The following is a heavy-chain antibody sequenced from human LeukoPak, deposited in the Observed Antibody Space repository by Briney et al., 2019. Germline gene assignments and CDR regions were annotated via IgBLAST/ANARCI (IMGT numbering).Heavy chain of an antibody. CDR2: INHSGST. CDR1: GFTFSSYG. CDR3: ARGLSAIVY. J-gene: IGHJ4*02. Sequence: SGGSLRLSCAASGFTFSSYGMHWVRQPPGKGLEWIGEINHSGSTNYNPSLKSRITISVDTSKNQFSLKLSSVTAADTAVYYCARGLSAIVYWGQGTLVTVSS. V-gene: IGHV4-34*01. D-gene: IGHD2-15*01.